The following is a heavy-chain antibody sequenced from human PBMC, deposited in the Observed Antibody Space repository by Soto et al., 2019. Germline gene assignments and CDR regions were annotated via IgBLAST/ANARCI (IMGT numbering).Heavy chain of an antibody. J-gene: IGHJ4*02. CDR3: AKVGSPILEATADY. D-gene: IGHD2-21*02. CDR2: ISGSGGST. Sequence: GGSLRLSCAASGFTFSSYAMSWVRQAPGKGLEWVSAISGSGGSTYYADSVKGRFTISRDNSKNTLYLQMNSLRAEDTAVYYCAKVGSPILEATADYWGQGTLVTVS. V-gene: IGHV3-23*01. CDR1: GFTFSSYA.